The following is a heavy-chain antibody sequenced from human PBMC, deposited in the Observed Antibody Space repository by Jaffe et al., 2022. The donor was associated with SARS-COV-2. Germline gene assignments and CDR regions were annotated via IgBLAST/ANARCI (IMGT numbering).Heavy chain of an antibody. CDR2: ISSTGTST. J-gene: IGHJ4*02. V-gene: IGHV3-64*01. Sequence: EVQLVESGGGLVQPGGSLRLSCVASGFTFSTYPIHWVRQAPGKGLEYVSGISSTGTSTYYANSVKGRFTISRDNSENTVHLQMGSLRPEDMAMYYCAKAPYWGQGTLVTVSS. CDR1: GFTFSTYP. CDR3: AKAPY.